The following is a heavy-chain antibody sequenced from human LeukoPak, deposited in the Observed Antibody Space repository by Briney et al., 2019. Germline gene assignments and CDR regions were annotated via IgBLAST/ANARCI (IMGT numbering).Heavy chain of an antibody. J-gene: IGHJ4*02. Sequence: GGALKLSCVAPGFNFSRYLMTLVRQAPGEGLEWVANIKEDGSEKHYVDSVKGRFTISRDNAKNSLYLQMNTLRVEDTAMYYCAGTIAVGYWGQGTLVTVSS. CDR2: IKEDGSEK. V-gene: IGHV3-7*01. D-gene: IGHD6-19*01. CDR3: AGTIAVGY. CDR1: GFNFSRYL.